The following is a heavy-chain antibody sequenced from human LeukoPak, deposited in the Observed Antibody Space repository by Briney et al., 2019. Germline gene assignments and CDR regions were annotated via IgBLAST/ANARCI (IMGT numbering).Heavy chain of an antibody. CDR3: ARGGYCSSTSCYYYFAY. CDR1: GYTFTSYG. J-gene: IGHJ4*02. V-gene: IGHV1-18*01. Sequence: ASVKVSFKASGYTFTSYGISWVRQAPGQGLEWMGWISAYNGNTNYAQKLQGRVTMTTDTSTSTAYMELRSLRSDDTAVYYCARGGYCSSTSCYYYFAYWGQGTLVTVSS. CDR2: ISAYNGNT. D-gene: IGHD2-2*01.